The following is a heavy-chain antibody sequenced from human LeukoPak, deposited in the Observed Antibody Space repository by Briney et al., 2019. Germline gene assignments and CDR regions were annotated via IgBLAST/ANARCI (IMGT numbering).Heavy chain of an antibody. CDR1: GLTFSGFE. V-gene: IGHV3-48*03. J-gene: IGHJ4*02. D-gene: IGHD5-24*01. CDR3: ARRFRD. CDR2: IRHDGSLK. Sequence: GGSLRLSCIGSGLTFSGFELNWVRQAPGKGLEWVAYIRHDGSLKTYADSMRGRFTISRDDAKNSLYLQMDSLRVEDTATYYCARRFRDGGRGILVTVSS.